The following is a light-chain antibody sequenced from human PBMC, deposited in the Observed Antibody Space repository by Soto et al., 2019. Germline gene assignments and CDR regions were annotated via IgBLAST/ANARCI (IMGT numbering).Light chain of an antibody. V-gene: IGKV3-15*01. CDR2: EAS. J-gene: IGKJ1*01. Sequence: EIVMTQSPATLSVSPGARATLSCRASQSVGSNLAWYQQKPGQAPRLLMYEASTRATGVPDRFSGRGYGREFTLTISSLQSEDFAIYSCQQYNDWPPAFGQGTKVDIK. CDR1: QSVGSN. CDR3: QQYNDWPPA.